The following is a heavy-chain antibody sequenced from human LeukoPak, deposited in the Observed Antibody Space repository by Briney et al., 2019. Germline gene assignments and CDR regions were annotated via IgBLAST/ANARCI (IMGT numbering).Heavy chain of an antibody. V-gene: IGHV1-18*01. CDR3: ARGFYYDILTGYRDYGMDV. D-gene: IGHD3-9*01. J-gene: IGHJ6*02. Sequence: ASVKVSCKASGYTFTSYGISWVRQAPGQGLEWMGWISAYNGNTNYAQKLQGRVTMTTDTSTSTAYMELRSLRSDDTAVYYCARGFYYDILTGYRDYGMDVWGQGTTVTVSS. CDR2: ISAYNGNT. CDR1: GYTFTSYG.